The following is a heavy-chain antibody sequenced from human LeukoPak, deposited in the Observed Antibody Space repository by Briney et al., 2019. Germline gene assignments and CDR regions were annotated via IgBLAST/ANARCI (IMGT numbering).Heavy chain of an antibody. CDR2: MNPNSGNT. CDR3: ASILAYSSGWGPSYFDY. CDR1: GYTFTSYD. Sequence: GASVKVSCKASGYTFTSYDINWVRQATGQGLEWMGWMNPNSGNTGYVQKFQGRVTMTRNTSISTAYMELSSLRSEDTAVYYCASILAYSSGWGPSYFDYWGQGTLVTVSS. D-gene: IGHD6-19*01. V-gene: IGHV1-8*01. J-gene: IGHJ4*02.